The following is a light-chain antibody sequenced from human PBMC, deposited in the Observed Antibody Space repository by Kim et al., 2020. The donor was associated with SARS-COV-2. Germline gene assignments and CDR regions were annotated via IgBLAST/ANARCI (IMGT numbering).Light chain of an antibody. CDR2: AAS. CDR3: LQYNGDPWT. J-gene: IGKJ1*01. CDR1: QGISNC. V-gene: IGKV1-12*01. Sequence: DIQMTQSPSSVSASVGDRVTITCRASQGISNCLDWYQQKPGKAPKLLMYAASNLQSGVPSRFSGSGSGTEFTLTISSLQPEDFATYYCLQYNGDPWTFGQGTKVDIK.